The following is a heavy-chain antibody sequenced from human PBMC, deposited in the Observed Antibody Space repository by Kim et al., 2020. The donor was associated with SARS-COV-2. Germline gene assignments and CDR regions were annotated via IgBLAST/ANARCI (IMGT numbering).Heavy chain of an antibody. J-gene: IGHJ5*02. Sequence: GGSLRLSCAASGFTFSSYEMNWVRQAPGKGLEWVSYISSSGSTIYYADSVKGRFTISRDKAKNSLYLQMNSLRAEDTAVYYCARGRGERYGDLNWFDPWGQGTLVTVSS. D-gene: IGHD4-17*01. CDR1: GFTFSSYE. V-gene: IGHV3-48*03. CDR2: ISSSGSTI. CDR3: ARGRGERYGDLNWFDP.